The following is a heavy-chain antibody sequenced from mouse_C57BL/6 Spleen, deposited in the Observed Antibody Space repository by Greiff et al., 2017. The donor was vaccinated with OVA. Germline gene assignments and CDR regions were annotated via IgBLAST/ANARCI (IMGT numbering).Heavy chain of an antibody. CDR2: ISSGSSTI. D-gene: IGHD2-4*01. J-gene: IGHJ1*03. Sequence: EVMLVESGGGLVKPGGSLKLSCAASGFTFSDYGMHWVRQAPEKGLEWVAYISSGSSTIYYADTVKGRFTISRDNAKNTLCLQMTSLRSEDTAMYYCARGDYDYDDGGYFDVWGTGTTVTVSS. CDR3: ARGDYDYDDGGYFDV. CDR1: GFTFSDYG. V-gene: IGHV5-17*01.